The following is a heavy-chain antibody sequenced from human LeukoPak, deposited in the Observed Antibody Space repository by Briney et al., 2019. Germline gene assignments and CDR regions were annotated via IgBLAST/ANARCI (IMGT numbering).Heavy chain of an antibody. CDR2: ISGSGGTT. J-gene: IGHJ4*02. D-gene: IGHD6-13*01. Sequence: GGSLRLSCAASGFTFNSYAMSWVRQAPGKGLEWVSTISGSGGTTYYADSVMGRFTISRDNSKNTLYLQMNSLRAEDTAVYYCAKGYSSSWLFDYWGQGTLVTVSS. CDR1: GFTFNSYA. CDR3: AKGYSSSWLFDY. V-gene: IGHV3-23*01.